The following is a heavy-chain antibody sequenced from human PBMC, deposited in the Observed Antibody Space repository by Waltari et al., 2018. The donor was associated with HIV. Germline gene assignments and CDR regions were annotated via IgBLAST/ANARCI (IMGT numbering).Heavy chain of an antibody. Sequence: EVQLVESGGGLVKPGGSLRLSCAASGFTFSNAWMSWVRQAPGKGLGWVGRIKSKTDVGTTEYAAPVKGRLTNSRDDSKNTLYLQMNSLKTEDTAVYYCTTDKGSGGSLGYWGQGTLVTVSS. V-gene: IGHV3-15*01. CDR1: GFTFSNAW. CDR2: IKSKTDVGTT. D-gene: IGHD2-15*01. CDR3: TTDKGSGGSLGY. J-gene: IGHJ4*02.